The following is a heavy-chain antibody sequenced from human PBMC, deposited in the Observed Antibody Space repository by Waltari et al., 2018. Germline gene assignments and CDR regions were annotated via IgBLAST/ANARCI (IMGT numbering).Heavy chain of an antibody. D-gene: IGHD1-1*01. Sequence: VESGGGLVQPGGSLRLSCAASGLTFRSYWMSWVRQAPVKGLEWVAGIKEDGSETYYVDSVKGRFTISRDNAKNSLYLHMNSLRAEDTAVYYCASHGPWTFNYWGQGTLVTVSS. CDR1: GLTFRSYW. CDR2: IKEDGSET. V-gene: IGHV3-7*02. CDR3: ASHGPWTFNY. J-gene: IGHJ4*02.